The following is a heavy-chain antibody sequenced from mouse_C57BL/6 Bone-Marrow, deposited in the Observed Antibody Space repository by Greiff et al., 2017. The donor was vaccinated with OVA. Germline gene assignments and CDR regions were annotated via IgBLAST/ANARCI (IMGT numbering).Heavy chain of an antibody. CDR1: GFNIKDDY. Sequence: EVMLVESGAELVRPGASVKLSCTASGFNIKDDYMHWVKQRPEQGLEWIGWIDPENGDTEYASKFQGKATITADTSSNTAYLQLSSLTSEDTAVYYCTHFSFDYWGQGTTRTVSS. V-gene: IGHV14-4*01. CDR2: IDPENGDT. CDR3: THFSFDY. J-gene: IGHJ2*01.